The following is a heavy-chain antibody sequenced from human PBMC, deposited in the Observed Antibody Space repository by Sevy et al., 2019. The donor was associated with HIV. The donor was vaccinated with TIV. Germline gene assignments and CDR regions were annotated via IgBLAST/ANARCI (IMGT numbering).Heavy chain of an antibody. CDR3: AKDYGDFKNWFDS. V-gene: IGHV3-23*01. CDR1: GFSFSSYT. D-gene: IGHD4-17*01. Sequence: GGSLRLSCAASGFSFSSYTMAWVRQPPGKGLEWVSSIGGSDDRTFYAGPVKGRFTISRDNSKNALHLQMNSLRAEDTAVYYCAKDYGDFKNWFDSWGQGTLVTVSS. CDR2: IGGSDDRT. J-gene: IGHJ5*01.